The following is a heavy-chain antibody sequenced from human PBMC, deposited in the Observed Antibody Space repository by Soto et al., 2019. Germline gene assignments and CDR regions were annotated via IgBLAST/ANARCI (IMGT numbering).Heavy chain of an antibody. CDR2: IYYSGST. CDR1: GGSISSYY. J-gene: IGHJ5*02. V-gene: IGHV4-59*01. D-gene: IGHD3-10*01. CDR3: ARAGTTMVRGVISGWFDP. Sequence: QVQLQESGPGLVKPSETLSLTCTVSGGSISSYYWSWIRQPPGKGLEWIGYIYYSGSTNYNPSLTSRVTISVDTSKTPFSLTLSSVTAADTAVYYCARAGTTMVRGVISGWFDPWGQGTLVTVSS.